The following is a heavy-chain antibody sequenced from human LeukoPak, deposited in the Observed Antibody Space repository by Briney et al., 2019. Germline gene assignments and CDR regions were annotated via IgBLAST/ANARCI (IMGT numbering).Heavy chain of an antibody. V-gene: IGHV3-9*01. CDR1: GFTFDDYA. Sequence: GRSLRLSCAASGFTFDDYAMNWVRHTPGKGLEWVSGINWNSGNIVYADSVKGRFTISRDNAKNSLYLQVNSLRVDDTALYYCAKEGGSYISSWIDYWGRGTLVTVSS. CDR2: INWNSGNI. J-gene: IGHJ4*02. CDR3: AKEGGSYISSWIDY. D-gene: IGHD6-13*01.